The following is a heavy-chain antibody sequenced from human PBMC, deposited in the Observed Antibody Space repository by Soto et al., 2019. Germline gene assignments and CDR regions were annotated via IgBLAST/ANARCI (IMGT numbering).Heavy chain of an antibody. CDR2: IYWDDDK. CDR1: GFSLSTSGVG. J-gene: IGHJ3*02. D-gene: IGHD3-22*01. Sequence: QITLKESGPTLVKPTQTLTLTCTFSGFSLSTSGVGVGWIRQPPGKALEGLALIYWDDDKRYSPSLKSRLTITKDSPKSHVVLTMTNMDPVDTATYYCAHSESQYYYDSSGYLPAFDIWGQGTMVTVSS. V-gene: IGHV2-5*02. CDR3: AHSESQYYYDSSGYLPAFDI.